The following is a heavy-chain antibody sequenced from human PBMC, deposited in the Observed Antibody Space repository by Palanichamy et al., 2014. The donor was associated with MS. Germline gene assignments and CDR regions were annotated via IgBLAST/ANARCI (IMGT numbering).Heavy chain of an antibody. CDR2: MNPNSGNT. Sequence: QVRLVQSGAEVKKPGASVKVSCKASGYTFTSYDINWVRQATGQGLEWMGWMNPNSGNTGFAQKFQGRVTMTRNTSISTAYMELSTLTSEDTAVYYCARVVVPAAYWFDPWGQGTLVTVSS. J-gene: IGHJ5*02. CDR1: GYTFTSYD. V-gene: IGHV1-8*01. CDR3: ARVVVPAAYWFDP. D-gene: IGHD2-2*01.